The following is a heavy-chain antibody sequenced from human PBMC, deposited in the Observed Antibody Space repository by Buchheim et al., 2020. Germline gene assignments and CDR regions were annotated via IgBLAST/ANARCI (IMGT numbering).Heavy chain of an antibody. D-gene: IGHD4-17*01. CDR3: ARSALHGEC. Sequence: QVQLVESGGGVVQPGRSLRLSCAASGFTFSSYGMHWVRQAPGKGLEWVAVISYDGSNKYYADSVKGRFTISRDNSKNTLYLQMNSLRAEDTAVYYCARSALHGECWGQGTL. J-gene: IGHJ4*02. V-gene: IGHV3-30*03. CDR2: ISYDGSNK. CDR1: GFTFSSYG.